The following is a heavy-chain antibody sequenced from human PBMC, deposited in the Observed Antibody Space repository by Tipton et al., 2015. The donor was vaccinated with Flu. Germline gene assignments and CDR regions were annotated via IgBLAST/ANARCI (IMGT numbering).Heavy chain of an antibody. CDR3: ARESLPDYYYYYGMDV. CDR2: IYYSGST. Sequence: GSLRLSCTVSGDSIRSGDYYWGWVRQPPGKGLEWIGYIYYSGSTNYNPSLKSRVIISGDTSKNQISLKLSSVTAADTAVYYCARESLPDYYYYYGMDVWGQGTTVTVSS. V-gene: IGHV4-61*08. J-gene: IGHJ6*02. CDR1: GDSIRSGDYY.